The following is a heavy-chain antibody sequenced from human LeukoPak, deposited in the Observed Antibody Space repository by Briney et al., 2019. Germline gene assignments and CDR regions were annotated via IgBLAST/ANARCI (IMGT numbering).Heavy chain of an antibody. Sequence: GGSLRLSCAASGFTFSNFWMHWLRQVPGKGLVWVSRISGDGSSTAYADSVKGRLTISRDNAKDTLFLQMNSLRAEETAVYYCVRGGLYCTNGICFRAAFDYWGQGALVTVSS. J-gene: IGHJ4*02. D-gene: IGHD2-8*01. CDR1: GFTFSNFW. V-gene: IGHV3-74*01. CDR3: VRGGLYCTNGICFRAAFDY. CDR2: ISGDGSST.